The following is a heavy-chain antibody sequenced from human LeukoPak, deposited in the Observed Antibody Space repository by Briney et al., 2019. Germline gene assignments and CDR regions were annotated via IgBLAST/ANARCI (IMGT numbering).Heavy chain of an antibody. CDR2: IIPIFGTA. CDR3: ATDVHYDSSGQELEYDY. D-gene: IGHD3-22*01. Sequence: SVKVSCKASGGTFSSYAISWVRQAPGQGLEWMGGIIPIFGTANYAQKFQGRVTITADESTSTAYMELSSLRSEDTAVYYCATDVHYDSSGQELEYDYWGQGTLVTVSS. V-gene: IGHV1-69*13. J-gene: IGHJ4*02. CDR1: GGTFSSYA.